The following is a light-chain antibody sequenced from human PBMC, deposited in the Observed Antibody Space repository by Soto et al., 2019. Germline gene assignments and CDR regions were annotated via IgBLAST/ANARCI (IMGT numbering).Light chain of an antibody. CDR3: SSYTITTALV. CDR1: SSDVGGYNF. Sequence: SARTQVASVSGPPGQSITISCTGTSSDVGGYNFVSWYQQRPGKAPKLMISAVSNRPSGVSNRFSGSKSGNTASLTISGLQAGDEAYYSSSSYTITTALVFGSGSKVTVL. J-gene: IGLJ1*01. V-gene: IGLV2-14*01. CDR2: AVS.